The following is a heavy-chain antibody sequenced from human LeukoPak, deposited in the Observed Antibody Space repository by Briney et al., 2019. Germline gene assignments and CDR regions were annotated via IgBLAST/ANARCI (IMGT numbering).Heavy chain of an antibody. V-gene: IGHV3-23*01. J-gene: IGHJ4*02. Sequence: GGSLRLSCAASGFTFSSYAMSWVRQAPGKGLEWVSAISGSGGSTYYADSVKGRFTISRDNSKHTLYLQMNSLRAEDTAVYYCAKDHQGIAARPSVFDYWGQGTLVTVSS. D-gene: IGHD6-6*01. CDR2: ISGSGGST. CDR3: AKDHQGIAARPSVFDY. CDR1: GFTFSSYA.